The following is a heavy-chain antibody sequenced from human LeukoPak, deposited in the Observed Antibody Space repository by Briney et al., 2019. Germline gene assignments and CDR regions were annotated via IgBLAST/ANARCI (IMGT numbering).Heavy chain of an antibody. CDR1: GFTFSASA. V-gene: IGHV3-73*01. CDR3: TRHVSQDNSLDY. J-gene: IGHJ4*02. D-gene: IGHD2/OR15-2a*01. CDR2: IRSKANTYAT. Sequence: GGSLRLSCVASGFTFSASAVHWVRQASGKGLEWVGRIRSKANTYATSYAASVKGRFTISRDDSKNTAYLQMNSLKIEDTAVYYCTRHVSQDNSLDYWGQGILVTVSS.